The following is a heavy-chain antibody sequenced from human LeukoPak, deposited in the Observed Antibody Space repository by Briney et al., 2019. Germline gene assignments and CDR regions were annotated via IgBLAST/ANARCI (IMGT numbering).Heavy chain of an antibody. D-gene: IGHD5-12*01. CDR3: ARDSATIGVYWYFDP. Sequence: PGGSLRLSCAASGLTFSSYSMNWLRQAPGKGLEWVSYISPSSSTVYYADSVKGRFTISRDNAKNSLYLEMNSLRDEDTAVYYCARDSATIGVYWYFDPWGRGTLVIVSS. J-gene: IGHJ2*01. CDR2: ISPSSSTV. V-gene: IGHV3-48*02. CDR1: GLTFSSYS.